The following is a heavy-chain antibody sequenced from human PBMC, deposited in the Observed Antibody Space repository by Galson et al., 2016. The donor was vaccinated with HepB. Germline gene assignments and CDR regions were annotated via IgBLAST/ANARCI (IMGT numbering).Heavy chain of an antibody. CDR1: GFTVSSNY. Sequence: SLRLSCAASGFTVSSNYLSWVRQAPGKGLEWVSVIYSGGSTSYADSVRGRFTISRDNSNNILYLQMNSLRAEDTAVYYCARNKATARVWGHYYYYMDVWGKGTTVTVSS. CDR2: IYSGGST. D-gene: IGHD3-16*01. CDR3: ARNKATARVWGHYYYYMDV. J-gene: IGHJ6*03. V-gene: IGHV3-53*01.